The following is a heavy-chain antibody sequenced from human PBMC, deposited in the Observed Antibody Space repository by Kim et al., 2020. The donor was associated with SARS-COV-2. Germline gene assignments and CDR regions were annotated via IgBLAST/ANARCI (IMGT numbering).Heavy chain of an antibody. J-gene: IGHJ6*02. CDR2: IIPIFGTA. CDR1: GGTFSSYA. D-gene: IGHD6-13*01. Sequence: SVKVSCKASGGTFSSYAISWVRQAPGQGLEWMGGIIPIFGTANYAQKFQGRVTITADESTSTAYMELSSLRSEDTAVYYCATKGTGRPEQLQQLVFDYYYYGMDVWGQGTTVTVSS. V-gene: IGHV1-69*13. CDR3: ATKGTGRPEQLQQLVFDYYYYGMDV.